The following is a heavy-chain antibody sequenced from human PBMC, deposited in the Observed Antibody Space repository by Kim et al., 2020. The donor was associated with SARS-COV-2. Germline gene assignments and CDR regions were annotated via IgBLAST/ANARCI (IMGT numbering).Heavy chain of an antibody. D-gene: IGHD1-26*01. J-gene: IGHJ4*02. CDR2: IGSSGSTI. CDR1: GITFSSYE. V-gene: IGHV3-48*03. Sequence: GGSLRLSYAVSGITFSSYEMNWVRQAPGKGLEWVAYIGSSGSTIKYADSVKGRFTISRDTAKNSLYLQMNRLRAEDTAVYYCAALYSGSYSAPDYWGQGTLVTVSS. CDR3: AALYSGSYSAPDY.